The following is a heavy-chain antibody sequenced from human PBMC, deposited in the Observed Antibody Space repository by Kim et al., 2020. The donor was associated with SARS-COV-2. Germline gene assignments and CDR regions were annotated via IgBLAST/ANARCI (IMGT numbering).Heavy chain of an antibody. Sequence: NSGNTGYAQQTQGRVTMTRDTSISTAYMKLSSLRSEDTAVYYCARGYYGTWGQGTLVTVSS. J-gene: IGHJ5*02. D-gene: IGHD3-10*01. CDR2: NSGNT. CDR3: ARGYYGT. V-gene: IGHV1-8*01.